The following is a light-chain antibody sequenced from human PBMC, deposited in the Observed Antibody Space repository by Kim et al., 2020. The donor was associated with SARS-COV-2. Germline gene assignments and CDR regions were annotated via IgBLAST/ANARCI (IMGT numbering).Light chain of an antibody. V-gene: IGLV3-19*01. CDR2: GKN. CDR1: SLRSYY. Sequence: VAWGQTVRITCQGDSLRSYYATWYQQKSGQAPIVVIYGKNNRPSGIPDRFSGSSSGDTASLTITGTQAGDEADYYCNSRGSNDNVLFGGGTQLTVL. J-gene: IGLJ2*01. CDR3: NSRGSNDNVL.